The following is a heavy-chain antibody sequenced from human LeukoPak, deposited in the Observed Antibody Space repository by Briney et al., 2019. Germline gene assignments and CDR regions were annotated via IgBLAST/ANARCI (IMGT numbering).Heavy chain of an antibody. D-gene: IGHD1-26*01. J-gene: IGHJ4*02. CDR1: GFTFSGSA. V-gene: IGHV3-48*02. Sequence: GGSLRLSCAASGFTFSGSAIHWVRQSSGKGLEWISYISAGSDLILYADSVKGRFTISRDNAENSLHLQMNSLRDEDTAVYYCARDSVWAFDYWGQGALVTVSS. CDR2: ISAGSDLI. CDR3: ARDSVWAFDY.